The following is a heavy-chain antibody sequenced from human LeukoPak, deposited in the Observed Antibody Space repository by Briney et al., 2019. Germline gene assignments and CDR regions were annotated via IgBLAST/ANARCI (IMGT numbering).Heavy chain of an antibody. D-gene: IGHD1-26*01. CDR2: IYYSGST. CDR1: GGSISSYY. J-gene: IGHJ4*02. CDR3: ARDRGIYYTHFDY. Sequence: SETLSLTCTVSGGSISSYYWSWIRQPPGKGLEWIGYIYYSGSTKYNPSLKSRVTISVDTSKNQFSLKLSSVTAADTAVYYCARDRGIYYTHFDYWGQGTLVTVSS. V-gene: IGHV4-59*01.